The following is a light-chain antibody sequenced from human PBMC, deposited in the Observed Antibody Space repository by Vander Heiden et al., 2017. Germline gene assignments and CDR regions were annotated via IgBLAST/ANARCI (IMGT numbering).Light chain of an antibody. Sequence: EIVMTQSPATLSGSPGERATRSCRASQSVSSNLAWYQQKPGQAPSLLIYGASTRATGIPARFSGSGSGTEFTLTISSLQSEDFAVYYCQQYDNWWTFGKGTKVEVK. J-gene: IGKJ1*01. V-gene: IGKV3-15*01. CDR3: QQYDNWWT. CDR1: QSVSSN. CDR2: GAS.